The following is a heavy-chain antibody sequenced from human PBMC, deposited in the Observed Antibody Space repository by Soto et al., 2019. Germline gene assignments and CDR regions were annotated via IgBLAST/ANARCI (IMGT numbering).Heavy chain of an antibody. CDR1: GYTFSSYW. D-gene: IGHD3-22*01. V-gene: IGHV5-51*01. CDR3: ARQGSSGPDY. Sequence: KGSGYTFSSYWIIWVRQMPGKGLEWMGIIYPGDSEISYSPSFEGQVTISADKSSTTAFLQWSSVKASDTAIYYCARQGSSGPDYWGQGTLVTVSS. CDR2: IYPGDSEI. J-gene: IGHJ4*02.